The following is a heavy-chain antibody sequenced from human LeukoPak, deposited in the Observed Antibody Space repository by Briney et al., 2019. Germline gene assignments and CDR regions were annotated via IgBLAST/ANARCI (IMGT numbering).Heavy chain of an antibody. CDR3: TRDAFGGVIAPYFHD. J-gene: IGHJ4*02. D-gene: IGHD3-16*02. Sequence: GGSLRLSCVASGFTFNDSDLSWVRQVPGKGLEWVCCLNWNGDKTGYADSVKGRFIISRDNAKNSLYLQMNSLRAEDTALYYCTRDAFGGVIAPYFHDWGQGTRVTVSS. V-gene: IGHV3-20*04. CDR2: LNWNGDKT. CDR1: GFTFNDSD.